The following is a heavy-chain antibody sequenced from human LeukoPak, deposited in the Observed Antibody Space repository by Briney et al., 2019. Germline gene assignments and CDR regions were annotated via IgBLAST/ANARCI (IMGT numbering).Heavy chain of an antibody. D-gene: IGHD3-9*01. CDR1: GYTFTSYD. V-gene: IGHV1-8*01. Sequence: ASVKVSCKASGYTFTSYDINWVRQATGQGLEWMGWMNPNSGNTGYAQKFQGRVTMTRNTSISTAYVELSSLRSEDTAVYYCARGSYKYYDILTGYFRVYFDYWGQGTLVTVSS. CDR3: ARGSYKYYDILTGYFRVYFDY. J-gene: IGHJ4*02. CDR2: MNPNSGNT.